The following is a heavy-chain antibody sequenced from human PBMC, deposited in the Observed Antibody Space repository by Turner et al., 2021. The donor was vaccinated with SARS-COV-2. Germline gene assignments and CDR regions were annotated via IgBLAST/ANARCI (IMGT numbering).Heavy chain of an antibody. D-gene: IGHD1-26*01. CDR3: AKESGSYYYYYYGMDV. Sequence: QVQLVESGGGVVQPGRSLRLSCAASGFTFSSYGMPWVRQAPVKGLEWVAVISYDGSDKYYADSVKGRFTISRDNSKNTLYLQMNSLRAEDTAVYYCAKESGSYYYYYYGMDVWGQGTTVTVSS. J-gene: IGHJ6*02. V-gene: IGHV3-30*18. CDR2: ISYDGSDK. CDR1: GFTFSSYG.